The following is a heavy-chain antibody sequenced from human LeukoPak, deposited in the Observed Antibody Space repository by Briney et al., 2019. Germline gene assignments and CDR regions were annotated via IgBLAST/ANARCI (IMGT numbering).Heavy chain of an antibody. J-gene: IGHJ3*01. V-gene: IGHV3-9*01. CDR3: TKRARKGIGAAGDGYDV. CDR2: IGWNSVAR. CDR1: GFTFNDYA. D-gene: IGHD6-13*01. Sequence: PGGSLRLSCAASGFTFNDYAMTWFRQAPGKGLEWVSGIGWNSVARGYADSVRGRFTISRDNAKNSLYLQMNSLRPEDTALYYCTKRARKGIGAAGDGYDVWGQGTMVTVSS.